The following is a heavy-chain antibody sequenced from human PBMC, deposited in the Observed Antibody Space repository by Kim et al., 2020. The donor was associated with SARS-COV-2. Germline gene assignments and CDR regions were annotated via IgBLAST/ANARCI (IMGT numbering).Heavy chain of an antibody. Sequence: GGSLRLSCAASGLTVSSNYMSWVRQAPGKGLEWVSVIYTGGTTSYDDSVKGRFTISRDNSKNTLYLQLNSMRAGDTAVYYCAREAPYSSTWEPFVYWGQGTLVTVSS. CDR1: GLTVSSNY. D-gene: IGHD6-13*01. V-gene: IGHV3-53*01. CDR3: AREAPYSSTWEPFVY. J-gene: IGHJ4*02. CDR2: IYTGGTT.